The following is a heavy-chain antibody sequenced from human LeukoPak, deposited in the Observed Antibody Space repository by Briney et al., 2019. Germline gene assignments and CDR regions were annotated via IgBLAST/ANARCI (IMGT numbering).Heavy chain of an antibody. CDR3: ARSRTTVTKDALDY. CDR2: ISSSSIYL. J-gene: IGHJ4*02. CDR1: GFTFSTYS. V-gene: IGHV3-21*01. D-gene: IGHD4-17*01. Sequence: GGSLRLSCAASGFTFSTYSMNWVRQAPGKGLEWVSSISSSSIYLYYANSVKGRFTISRDNADDYLYLQMNSLRAEDTAVYYCARSRTTVTKDALDYWGQGTLVTVSS.